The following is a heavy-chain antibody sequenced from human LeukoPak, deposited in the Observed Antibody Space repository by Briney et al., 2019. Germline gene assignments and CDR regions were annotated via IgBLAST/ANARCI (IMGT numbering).Heavy chain of an antibody. CDR1: GLSISSGGYS. CDR2: IYHSGST. V-gene: IGHV4-30-2*01. J-gene: IGHJ4*02. D-gene: IGHD6-13*01. Sequence: SQTLSLTCAVSGLSISSGGYSWSWIRQPPGKGLEWIGYIYHSGSTYYHPSLKSRVTISVDRSKNQFSLKLSSVTAADTAVYYCASIAAAGTETRIDYWGQGTLVTVSS. CDR3: ASIAAAGTETRIDY.